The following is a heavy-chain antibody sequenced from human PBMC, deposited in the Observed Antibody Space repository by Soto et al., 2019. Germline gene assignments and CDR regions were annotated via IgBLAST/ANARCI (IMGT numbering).Heavy chain of an antibody. V-gene: IGHV1-8*01. CDR3: ARESSAAGTGWFDP. CDR1: GYTFTSYD. CDR2: MNPNSGNT. D-gene: IGHD6-13*01. J-gene: IGHJ5*02. Sequence: QVQLVQSGAEVKKPGASVKVSCKASGYTFTSYDINWVRQATGQGLEWMGWMNPNSGNTGYAQKFQGRVTMTRNTSISTAYMQLSSLRSEDTAVYYCARESSAAGTGWFDPWGQGTLVTVSS.